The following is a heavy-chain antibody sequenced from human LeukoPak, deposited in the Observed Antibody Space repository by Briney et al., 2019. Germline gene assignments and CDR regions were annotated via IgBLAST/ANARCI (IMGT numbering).Heavy chain of an antibody. D-gene: IGHD3-10*01. V-gene: IGHV4-34*01. Sequence: SETLSLTCAVYGGSFSGYYWSWIRQPPGKGLEWIGEINHSGSTNYNPSLKSRVTISVNTSKNQFSLKLSSVTAADTAVYYCARVWFGESYNWFDPWGQGTLVTVSS. CDR1: GGSFSGYY. CDR3: ARVWFGESYNWFDP. J-gene: IGHJ5*02. CDR2: INHSGST.